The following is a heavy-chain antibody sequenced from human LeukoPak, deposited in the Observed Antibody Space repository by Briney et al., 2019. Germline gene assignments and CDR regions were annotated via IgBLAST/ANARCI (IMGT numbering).Heavy chain of an antibody. CDR2: IYYSGST. V-gene: IGHV4-31*11. D-gene: IGHD6-19*01. J-gene: IGHJ5*02. CDR1: GGSISSGGYS. Sequence: SETLSLTCAVSGGSISSGGYSWSWIRQPPGKGLEWIGYIYYSGSTYYNPSLKSRVTISVDTSKNQFSLKLSSVTAADTAVYYCARDSGSSGWYHWFDPWGQGTLVTVSS. CDR3: ARDSGSSGWYHWFDP.